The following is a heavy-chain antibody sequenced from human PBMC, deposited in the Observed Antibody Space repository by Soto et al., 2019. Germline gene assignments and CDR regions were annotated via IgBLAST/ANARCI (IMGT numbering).Heavy chain of an antibody. D-gene: IGHD2-2*01. V-gene: IGHV4-30-4*01. CDR3: AREDIVLVPAAMGIFDY. CDR1: GFSISSGDYY. CDR2: IYYSGST. J-gene: IGHJ4*02. Sequence: SETLSLTCTVSGFSISSGDYYWSWIRQPPGKGLEWIGYIYYSGSTYYNPSLKSRVTISVDTSKNQFSLKLSSVTAADTAVYYCAREDIVLVPAAMGIFDYWGQGTLVTSPQ.